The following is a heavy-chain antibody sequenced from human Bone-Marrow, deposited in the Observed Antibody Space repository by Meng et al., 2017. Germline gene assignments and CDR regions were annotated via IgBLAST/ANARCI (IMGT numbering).Heavy chain of an antibody. CDR2: INWNGGST. V-gene: IGHV3-20*04. CDR1: GFNFDDFG. D-gene: IGHD4-23*01. Sequence: VRLGGSGGGVGRPGGSLGLSCAASGFNFDDFGMNWVRQGPGKGLEWVSGINWNGGSTNYADSVKGRFTISRDNAKNSLYLQMNNLRAEDTAFYYCARGGGNSLWYFALWGRGTLVTVSS. J-gene: IGHJ2*01. CDR3: ARGGGNSLWYFAL.